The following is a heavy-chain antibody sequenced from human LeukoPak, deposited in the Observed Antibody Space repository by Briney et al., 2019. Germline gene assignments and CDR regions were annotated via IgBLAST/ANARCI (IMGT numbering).Heavy chain of an antibody. CDR3: ARGPPSYYYMDV. CDR1: GYTFTSYD. CDR2: MNPNSGNT. Sequence: ASVKVSCKASGYTFTSYDINWVRQATGQGLEWMGWMNPNSGNTGYAQKFQGRVTMTRNTSISTVYMELSSLRSEDTAVYYCARGPPSYYYMDVWGKGTTVTVSS. J-gene: IGHJ6*03. V-gene: IGHV1-8*01.